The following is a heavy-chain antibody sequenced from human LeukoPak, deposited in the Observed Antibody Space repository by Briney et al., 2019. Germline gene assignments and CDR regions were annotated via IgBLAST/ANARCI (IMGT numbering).Heavy chain of an antibody. J-gene: IGHJ4*02. CDR1: GGSISSGGYY. D-gene: IGHD3-10*01. Sequence: SQTLSLTCTVSGGSISSGGYYWSWIRQHPGKGLEWIGYIYYSGSTYYNPSLKSRVTISVDTSKNQFSLKLSSVTAADTAVYYCARDEDIWFGECHFDYWGQGTLVTVSS. CDR2: IYYSGST. CDR3: ARDEDIWFGECHFDY. V-gene: IGHV4-31*03.